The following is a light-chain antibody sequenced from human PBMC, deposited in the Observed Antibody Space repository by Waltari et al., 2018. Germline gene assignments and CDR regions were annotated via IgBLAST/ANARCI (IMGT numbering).Light chain of an antibody. V-gene: IGLV1-40*01. J-gene: IGLJ1*01. Sequence: QSVLPQPPSVSGAPGQRVSISCTGSGSNLGAGYDVHWYQQHPGKAPKLLLDGTSTRPPGVPDRFFGSQSGNTASLTISGLQADDEADYYCGSYAGSGIYVFGTGSQVTVL. CDR1: GSNLGAGYD. CDR3: GSYAGSGIYV. CDR2: GTS.